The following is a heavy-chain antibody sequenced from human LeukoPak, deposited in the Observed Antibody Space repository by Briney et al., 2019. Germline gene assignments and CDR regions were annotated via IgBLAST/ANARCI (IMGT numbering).Heavy chain of an antibody. V-gene: IGHV1-2*02. D-gene: IGHD4-17*01. CDR1: GFTFTGYY. J-gene: IGHJ3*01. CDR3: ARERNYGDYGNAFDV. Sequence: ASVKVSCKASGFTFTGYYIHWMRQAPGQGLEWMGWINPKRGVTTYAQKFQGRVTMTRDTSITTAYMELTRLRSDDTTIYYCARERNYGDYGNAFDVWGQGTKVTVSS. CDR2: INPKRGVT.